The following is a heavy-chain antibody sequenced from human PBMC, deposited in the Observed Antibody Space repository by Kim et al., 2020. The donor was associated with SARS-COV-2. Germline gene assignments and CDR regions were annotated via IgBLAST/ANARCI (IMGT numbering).Heavy chain of an antibody. D-gene: IGHD3-9*01. CDR1: GFTFSSFA. V-gene: IGHV3-30-3*01. Sequence: GGSLRLSCAASGFTFSSFAMHWVRQAPGKGLEWVAVISYDGSNKNYADSVKGRFTISRDNSKNTLYLQMNSLRAEDTAVYYCARALRSFVWLSGWFDYGG. J-gene: IGHJ4*01. CDR2: ISYDGSNK. CDR3: ARALRSFVWLSGWFDY.